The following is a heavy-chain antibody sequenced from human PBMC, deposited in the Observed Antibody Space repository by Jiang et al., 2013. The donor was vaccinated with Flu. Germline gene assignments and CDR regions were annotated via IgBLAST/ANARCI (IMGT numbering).Heavy chain of an antibody. V-gene: IGHV4-39*01. CDR2: IYYSGST. CDR3: ARHRGGYFDWLLPRGYFDY. J-gene: IGHJ4*02. D-gene: IGHD3-9*01. Sequence: GPGLVKPSETLSLTCTVSGGSISSSSYYWGWIRQPPGKGLEWIGSIYYSGSTYYNPSLKSRVTISVDTSKNQFSLKLSSVTAADTAVYYCARHRGGYFDWLLPRGYFDYWGQGTLVTVSS. CDR1: GGSISSSSYY.